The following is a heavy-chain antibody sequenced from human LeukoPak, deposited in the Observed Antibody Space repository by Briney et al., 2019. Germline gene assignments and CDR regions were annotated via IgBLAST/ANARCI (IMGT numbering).Heavy chain of an antibody. CDR1: GFTFSSYG. V-gene: IGHV3-30*18. D-gene: IGHD3-3*01. CDR2: ISYDGSNK. Sequence: PGGSLRLSCAASGFTFSSYGMHWVRQAPGKGLEWVAVISYDGSNKYYADSVKGRFTISRDNSKNTLYLQMNSPRAEDTAVYYCAKDELRFLEWLSRMDVWGQGTTVTVSS. CDR3: AKDELRFLEWLSRMDV. J-gene: IGHJ6*02.